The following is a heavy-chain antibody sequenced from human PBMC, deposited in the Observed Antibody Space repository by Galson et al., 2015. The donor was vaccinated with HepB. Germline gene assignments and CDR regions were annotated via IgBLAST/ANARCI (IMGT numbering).Heavy chain of an antibody. D-gene: IGHD4-23*01. V-gene: IGHV3-48*04. CDR1: TFIFSTYS. CDR2: ISSGTTTI. J-gene: IGHJ4*02. CDR3: VFLRGNDLKPLDY. Sequence: SLRLSCAASTFIFSTYSMNRVRQAPGKGLEWVSYISSGTTTIYYADSVKGRFTISRDNAKMSLYLQMNGLRAEDTAAYYCVFLRGNDLKPLDYWGQGTLVTVSS.